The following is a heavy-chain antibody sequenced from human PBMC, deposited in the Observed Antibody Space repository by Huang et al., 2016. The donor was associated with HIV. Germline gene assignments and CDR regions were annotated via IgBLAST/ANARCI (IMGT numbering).Heavy chain of an antibody. CDR2: ITLDGKNK. V-gene: IGHV3-30*18. Sequence: QVHLVESGGGVVQPGRSLRLSCAASGFTFSGYGMHWVRQAAGKGLGWVAVITLDGKNKYYADSVRVLVTVSRDNSQNTVSLQMNTLRAEDTAVYYCAKDNDLYYFDYWGQGTLVTVSS. J-gene: IGHJ4*02. CDR3: AKDNDLYYFDY. CDR1: GFTFSGYG. D-gene: IGHD1-1*01.